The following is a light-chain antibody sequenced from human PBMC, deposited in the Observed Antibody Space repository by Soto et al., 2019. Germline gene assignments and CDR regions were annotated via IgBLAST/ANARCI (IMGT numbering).Light chain of an antibody. CDR2: EVS. CDR1: SSDVGAYNY. CDR3: SSYTSSSTLVV. Sequence: QSVLTQPASVSGSPGQSITISCTGTSSDVGAYNYVSWYQLHPGKAPKLMIYEVSNRPSGVSNRFSGSKSGNTASLTISGLQAEDEADYYCSSYTSSSTLVVFGGGTKVTVL. J-gene: IGLJ2*01. V-gene: IGLV2-14*01.